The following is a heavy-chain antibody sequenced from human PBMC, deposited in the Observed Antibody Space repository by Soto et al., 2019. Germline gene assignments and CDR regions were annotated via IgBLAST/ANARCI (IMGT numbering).Heavy chain of an antibody. CDR3: APAPHPDSSGWEGY. Sequence: QVQLVESGGGLVKPGGSLKPPGPPLESTFMDYKMSWTPQPQGKGRKWVSYISSSGSTIYYADSVKGRFTISRENAKNSLYLQMNTLRAEDTAVYYCAPAPHPDSSGWEGYWGQGTLVTVSS. CDR2: ISSSGSTI. J-gene: IGHJ4*02. D-gene: IGHD6-19*01. CDR1: ESTFMDYK. V-gene: IGHV3-11*01.